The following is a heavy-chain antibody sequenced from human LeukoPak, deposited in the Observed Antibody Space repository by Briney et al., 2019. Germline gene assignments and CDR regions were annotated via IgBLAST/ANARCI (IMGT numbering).Heavy chain of an antibody. J-gene: IGHJ6*03. D-gene: IGHD5-18*01. CDR2: ISAYNGNT. V-gene: IGHV1-18*01. CDR1: GYTFTSYG. Sequence: ASVKVSCKASGYTFTSYGISWVRQAPGQGLEWMGWISAYNGNTNYAQKLQGRVTMTTDTSTSTAYMELRSLRSDDTAVYYCARESGAVDTAMAFYYYYMDVWGKGTTVTVSS. CDR3: ARESGAVDTAMAFYYYYMDV.